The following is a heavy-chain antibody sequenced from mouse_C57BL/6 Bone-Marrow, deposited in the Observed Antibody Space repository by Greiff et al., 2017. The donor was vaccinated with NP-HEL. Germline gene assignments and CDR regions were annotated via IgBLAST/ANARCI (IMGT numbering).Heavy chain of an antibody. Sequence: QVQLKQSGAELARPGASVKLSCTASGYTFTSYGISWVKQRTGQGLEWIGEIYPRSGTTYYTEKFKGKATLTADKSSSTAYMELRSLTSEDSAVYFCANDGVAWFAYWGQGTLVTVSA. CDR3: ANDGVAWFAY. J-gene: IGHJ3*01. D-gene: IGHD1-1*02. CDR1: GYTFTSYG. CDR2: IYPRSGTT. V-gene: IGHV1-81*01.